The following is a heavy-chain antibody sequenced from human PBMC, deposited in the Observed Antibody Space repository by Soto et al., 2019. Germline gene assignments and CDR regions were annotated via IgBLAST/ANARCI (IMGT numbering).Heavy chain of an antibody. CDR1: GGSFGNSA. J-gene: IGHJ4*02. D-gene: IGHD3-10*01. Sequence: QVLLVQSGAEVKKPGSSVKISCKASGGSFGNSAINWVRQTPGQGLEWLGGFIPVYRTLNYAQKFQGRVTITADESTSTAYMTLSSLASNDTAVYYCATGVIWIGSFTVDSWGQGTRVTVSS. CDR2: FIPVYRTL. V-gene: IGHV1-69*01. CDR3: ATGVIWIGSFTVDS.